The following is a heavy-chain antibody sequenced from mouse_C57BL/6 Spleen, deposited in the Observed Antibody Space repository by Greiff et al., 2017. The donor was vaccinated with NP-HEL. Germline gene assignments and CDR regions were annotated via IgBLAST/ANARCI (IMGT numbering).Heavy chain of an antibody. V-gene: IGHV1-31*01. CDR2: IYPYNGVS. Sequence: EVKLQESGPELVKPGASVKISCKASGYSFTGYYMHWVKQSHGNILDWIGYIYPYNGVSSYNQKFKGKATLTVDKSSSTAYMELRSLTSEDSAVYYCASLITTVNWYFDVWGTGTTVTVSS. D-gene: IGHD1-1*01. J-gene: IGHJ1*03. CDR1: GYSFTGYY. CDR3: ASLITTVNWYFDV.